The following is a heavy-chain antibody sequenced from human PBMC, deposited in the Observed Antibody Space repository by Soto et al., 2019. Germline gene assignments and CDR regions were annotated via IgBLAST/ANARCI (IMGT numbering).Heavy chain of an antibody. Sequence: GGSLRLSCAASGFTFDDYAMHWVRQAPGKGLEWVSGISWNSGSIGYADSVKGRFTISRDNAKNSLYLQMNSLRAEDTALYYCAKGSLELDYYYMDVWGKGTTVTVSS. CDR3: AKGSLELDYYYMDV. J-gene: IGHJ6*03. CDR2: ISWNSGSI. V-gene: IGHV3-9*01. CDR1: GFTFDDYA. D-gene: IGHD1-7*01.